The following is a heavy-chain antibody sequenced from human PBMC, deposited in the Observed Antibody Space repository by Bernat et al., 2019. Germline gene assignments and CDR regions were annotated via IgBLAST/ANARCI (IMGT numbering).Heavy chain of an antibody. J-gene: IGHJ5*02. CDR1: GFTFSSYW. V-gene: IGHV3-7*04. CDR2: IKQDGSEK. Sequence: EVQLVESGGGLVQPGGSLRLSCAASGFTFSSYWMSWVRQAPGKGLEWVANIKQDGSEKYYVDCVKGRFTISRDKSKNSLYLQMNSLRAEDTAVYYWAREVVRGVIGWFDPWGQGTLVTVSS. CDR3: AREVVRGVIGWFDP. D-gene: IGHD3-10*01.